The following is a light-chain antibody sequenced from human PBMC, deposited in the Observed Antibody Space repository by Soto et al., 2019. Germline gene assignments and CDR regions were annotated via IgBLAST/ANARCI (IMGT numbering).Light chain of an antibody. Sequence: EIVLTQSPGTLSLSPGERATLSCRASQSVSSSYLAWYQQKPGQAPRLLIYGAFSRATGIPDRFSGSGSGTDFTLTISRLEPEDFAVYYWQQYGSSLFTFGPGTKVDIK. V-gene: IGKV3-20*01. CDR2: GAF. CDR1: QSVSSSY. J-gene: IGKJ3*01. CDR3: QQYGSSLFT.